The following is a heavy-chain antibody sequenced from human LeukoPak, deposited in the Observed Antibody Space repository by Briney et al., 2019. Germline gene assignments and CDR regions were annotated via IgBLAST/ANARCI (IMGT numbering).Heavy chain of an antibody. CDR3: ARDLYYYGSGSYPFDY. Sequence: GGSLRLSCAASGFTFSSYAMSWVRQAPGKGLEWVSAISGSGGSTYYADSVKGRFTISRDNSKNTLYLQMNSLRAEDTAVYYCARDLYYYGSGSYPFDYWGQGTLVTVSS. CDR1: GFTFSSYA. J-gene: IGHJ4*02. CDR2: ISGSGGST. D-gene: IGHD3-10*01. V-gene: IGHV3-23*01.